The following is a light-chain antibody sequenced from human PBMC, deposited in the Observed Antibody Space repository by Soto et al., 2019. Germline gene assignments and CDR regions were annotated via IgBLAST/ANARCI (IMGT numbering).Light chain of an antibody. CDR2: EGS. V-gene: IGLV2-23*01. J-gene: IGLJ1*01. CDR3: CSYARSSTLV. Sequence: QSALTQPASVSGSPGQSITISCTGTSSDVGSYNLVSWYQQYPGKAPKLMIYEGSKRPSGVSNRFSGSKSGNTASLTISGLQAEDEADYYCCSYARSSTLVFGTGTQVNVL. CDR1: SSDVGSYNL.